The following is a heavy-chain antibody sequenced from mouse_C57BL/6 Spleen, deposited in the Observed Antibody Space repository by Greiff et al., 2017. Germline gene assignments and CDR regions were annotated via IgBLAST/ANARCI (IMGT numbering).Heavy chain of an antibody. CDR2: IDPSDSYT. CDR1: GYTFTSYW. V-gene: IGHV1-50*01. CDR3: ARGPGFDY. Sequence: QVQLQQPGAELVKPGASVKLSCKASGYTFTSYWMQWVKQRPGQGLEWIGEIDPSDSYTNYNQKFKGKATLTVDTSSSTAYMQLSSLTSEDSAVYYCARGPGFDYWGQGTTLTVSS. J-gene: IGHJ2*01.